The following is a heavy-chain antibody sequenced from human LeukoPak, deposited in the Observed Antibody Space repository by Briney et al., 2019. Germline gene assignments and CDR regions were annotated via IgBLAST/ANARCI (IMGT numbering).Heavy chain of an antibody. J-gene: IGHJ4*02. D-gene: IGHD6-19*01. CDR3: AKTSGWPYYFDY. CDR2: ITGGGGVT. CDR1: GFTFSSYG. V-gene: IGHV3-23*01. Sequence: GGSLRLSCAASGFTFSSYGMSWVCQAPGKGLEWVSAITGGGGVTYYADSVKGRFTISRDNSKNTLYLQMNGLRAEDTALYYCAKTSGWPYYFDYWGQGTLVTVSS.